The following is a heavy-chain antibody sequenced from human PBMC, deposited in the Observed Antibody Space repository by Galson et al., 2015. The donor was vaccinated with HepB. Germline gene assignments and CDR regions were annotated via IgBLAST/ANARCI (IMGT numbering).Heavy chain of an antibody. CDR2: IYPDGST. J-gene: IGHJ5*02. V-gene: IGHV3-53*01. CDR3: LTHNSFDP. CDR1: GFTVSSNY. Sequence: SLRLSCAASGFTVSSNYMSWVRQAPGKGLEWVSVIYPDGSTYYADSVKGRFTISRASSKNTLYLQMNSLRAEDAAMYYCLTHNSFDPWGQGTLVTVSS.